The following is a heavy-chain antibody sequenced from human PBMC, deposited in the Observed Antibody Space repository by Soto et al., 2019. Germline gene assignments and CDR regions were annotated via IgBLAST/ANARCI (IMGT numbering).Heavy chain of an antibody. CDR3: ASIAAARYYYGMDV. CDR2: IYSGGST. V-gene: IGHV3-53*01. D-gene: IGHD6-13*01. Sequence: EEQLLESGGDLVQPGGSLRLSCVASGFTVSSNYMSWVRQAPGKGLEWVSVIYSGGSTYYADSVKGRFTISRDNSKNTLYLQMNSLRAEDTAVYYCASIAAARYYYGMDVWGQGTTVTVSS. J-gene: IGHJ6*02. CDR1: GFTVSSNY.